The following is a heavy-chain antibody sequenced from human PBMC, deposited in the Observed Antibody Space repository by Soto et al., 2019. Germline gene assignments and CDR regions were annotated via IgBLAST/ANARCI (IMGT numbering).Heavy chain of an antibody. D-gene: IGHD3-9*01. J-gene: IGHJ6*03. CDR3: ARGPYYDILTGYYGAYYYYYMDV. CDR2: IYYSGST. V-gene: IGHV4-59*01. Sequence: SETLSLTCAVYGGSFSGYYWSWIRQPPGKGLEWIGYIYYSGSTNYNPSLKSRVTISVDTSKNQFSLKLSSVTAADTAVYYCARGPYYDILTGYYGAYYYYYMDVCGRGTTVTVSS. CDR1: GGSFSGYY.